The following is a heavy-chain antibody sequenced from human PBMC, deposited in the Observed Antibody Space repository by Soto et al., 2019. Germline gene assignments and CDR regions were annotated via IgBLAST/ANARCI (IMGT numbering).Heavy chain of an antibody. D-gene: IGHD3-22*01. CDR1: GCTFSGYA. J-gene: IGHJ3*02. V-gene: IGHV1-69*06. Sequence: SVKVSCKASGCTFSGYAIGLVRQAPGQGLECMGGIIPIFGTANYSQKFQGRVTITADKSTSTAYMELSSLRSEDTAVYYCAAGYDSSGPRRLDAFDIWGQGTMVTVSS. CDR2: IIPIFGTA. CDR3: AAGYDSSGPRRLDAFDI.